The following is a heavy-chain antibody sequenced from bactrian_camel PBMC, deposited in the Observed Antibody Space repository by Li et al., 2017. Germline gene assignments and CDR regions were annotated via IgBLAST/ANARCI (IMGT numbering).Heavy chain of an antibody. CDR3: AADRCYPGWSRSGDDFPY. J-gene: IGHJ4*01. D-gene: IGHD1*01. CDR1: RYTHST. CDR2: IYAIYNGDRST. Sequence: HVQLVESGGGSVQAGGSLRLSCAYSRYTHSTMGWFRQAPGKEREGVAAIYAIYNGDRSTRYADSVKGRFALSQDNSKHTLYLQMNDLKPEDTAMYYCAADRCYPGWSRSGDDFPYWGRGTQVTVS. V-gene: IGHV3S54*01.